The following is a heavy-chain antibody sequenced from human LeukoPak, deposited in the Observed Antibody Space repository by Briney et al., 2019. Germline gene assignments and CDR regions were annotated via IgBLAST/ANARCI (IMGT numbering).Heavy chain of an antibody. Sequence: GGYLRLYCAASGFTFSGYAMRWLRQAPGNGLEWFSALSGSGGSKYYADSGKGRLTISRDNSKNKLDLQMNRLRGEETVVYYCAEDAWSSGWYPPYWGQETRVSV. V-gene: IGHV3-23*01. J-gene: IGHJ4*02. CDR1: GFTFSGYA. CDR2: LSGSGGSK. CDR3: AEDAWSSGWYPPY. D-gene: IGHD6-19*01.